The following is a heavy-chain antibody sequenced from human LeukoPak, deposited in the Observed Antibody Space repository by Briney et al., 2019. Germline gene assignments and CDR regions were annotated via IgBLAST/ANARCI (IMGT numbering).Heavy chain of an antibody. CDR2: ISYDGSNK. J-gene: IGHJ5*02. CDR3: VRGNLGGFDP. CDR1: GFTFSSYA. D-gene: IGHD1-26*01. Sequence: GGALRLSCAASGFTFSSYAMHWVRQAPGKGLGGVAVISYDGSNKYYADSVKGRFTISRDNSKNTLYLQMNSLRAEDTAVYYCVRGNLGGFDPWGQGTRVTVSS. V-gene: IGHV3-30-3*01.